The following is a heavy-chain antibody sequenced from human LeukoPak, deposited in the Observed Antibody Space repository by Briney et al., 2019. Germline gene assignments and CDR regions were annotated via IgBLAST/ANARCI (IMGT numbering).Heavy chain of an antibody. CDR1: GFTSTRSA. D-gene: IGHD1-1*01. Sequence: GASVKVSCKASGFTSTRSAMQWVRQARGQRLEWIGWIVVGSGNTNYAQKFQERVTITRDMSTSTAYMELSSLRSEDTAVYYCAADPERLNWFDPWGQGTLVTVSS. J-gene: IGHJ5*02. CDR3: AADPERLNWFDP. CDR2: IVVGSGNT. V-gene: IGHV1-58*02.